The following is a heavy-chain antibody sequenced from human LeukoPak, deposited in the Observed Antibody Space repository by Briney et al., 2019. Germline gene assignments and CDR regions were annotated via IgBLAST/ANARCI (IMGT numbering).Heavy chain of an antibody. CDR2: ISTTTSTI. V-gene: IGHV3-48*02. D-gene: IGHD3-9*01. Sequence: GGSLRLSCAASGFTFSGYVMNWVRQAPGKGLEWVSYISTTTSTIYYADSVKGRFTISRDNAKNSLYLQMNSLRDEDTAVYYCARTHFEDYWGQGTLVTVSS. J-gene: IGHJ4*02. CDR3: ARTHFEDY. CDR1: GFTFSGYV.